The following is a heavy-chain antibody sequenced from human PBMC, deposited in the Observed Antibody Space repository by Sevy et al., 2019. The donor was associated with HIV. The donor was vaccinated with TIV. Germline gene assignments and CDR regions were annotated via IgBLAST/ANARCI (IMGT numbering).Heavy chain of an antibody. V-gene: IGHV3-21*01. CDR2: ISSASGYI. CDR1: GFIFSRDT. Sequence: GGSPRLSCVASGFIFSRDTMNWVRQAPGKGLEWVSSISSASGYINYANSLKGRLTISRDNAKNSLYLQMNSLRADDTAIYYCVRAGPRHYGFDIWGQGTMVTVSS. J-gene: IGHJ3*02. D-gene: IGHD4-17*01. CDR3: VRAGPRHYGFDI.